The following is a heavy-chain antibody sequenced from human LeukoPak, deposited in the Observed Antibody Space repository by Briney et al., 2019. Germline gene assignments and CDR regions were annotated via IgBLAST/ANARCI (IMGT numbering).Heavy chain of an antibody. Sequence: GASVKVSCKASGGTFSSYAISWVRQAPGQGLEWMGGIIPIFGTANYAQKFQGGVTITTDESTSTAYMELSSLRSEDTAVYYCARSPSSLPPDWFDPWGQGTLVTVSS. CDR3: ARSPSSLPPDWFDP. J-gene: IGHJ5*02. V-gene: IGHV1-69*05. CDR2: IIPIFGTA. D-gene: IGHD6-13*01. CDR1: GGTFSSYA.